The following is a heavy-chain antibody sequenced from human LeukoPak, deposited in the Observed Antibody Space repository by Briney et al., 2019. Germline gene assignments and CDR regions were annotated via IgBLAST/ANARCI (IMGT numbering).Heavy chain of an antibody. J-gene: IGHJ4*02. CDR3: ARDGTYSSSTFDY. D-gene: IGHD6-6*01. CDR2: ISGSGGST. V-gene: IGHV3-23*01. CDR1: GFTFSSYA. Sequence: GGSLRLSCAASGFTFSSYAMSWVRQAPGKGLEWVSAISGSGGSTYYADSVKGRFTISRDNAKNTLYLQMNSLRAEDTAVYYCARDGTYSSSTFDYWGQGTLVTVSS.